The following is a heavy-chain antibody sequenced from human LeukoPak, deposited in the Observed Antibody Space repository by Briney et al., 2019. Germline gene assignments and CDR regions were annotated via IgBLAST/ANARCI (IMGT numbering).Heavy chain of an antibody. Sequence: PSETLSLTCTVSGGSISSYYWSWIRQPAGKGLEWIGRIYTSGSTNYNPSLKSRVTMSVDTSKNQFSLKLSSVTAADTAVYYCARAVRRVGSSWYFGAYYFDYWGQGTLATVSS. CDR3: ARAVRRVGSSWYFGAYYFDY. D-gene: IGHD6-13*01. V-gene: IGHV4-4*07. CDR2: IYTSGST. J-gene: IGHJ4*02. CDR1: GGSISSYY.